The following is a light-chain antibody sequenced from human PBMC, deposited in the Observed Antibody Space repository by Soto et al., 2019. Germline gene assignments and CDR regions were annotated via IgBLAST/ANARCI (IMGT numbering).Light chain of an antibody. Sequence: DVVMTQSPLSLPVTLGQSASISCRSSQSVVYSDGIAYLSWFQQRPGQSPRRLIYKASNRDTGVPDRFSGSASGTNFTLTISRVEAEDVGVYYCMQGTHWPPTFGRGTKVQIK. CDR1: QSVVYSDGIAY. CDR2: KAS. CDR3: MQGTHWPPT. V-gene: IGKV2-30*01. J-gene: IGKJ1*01.